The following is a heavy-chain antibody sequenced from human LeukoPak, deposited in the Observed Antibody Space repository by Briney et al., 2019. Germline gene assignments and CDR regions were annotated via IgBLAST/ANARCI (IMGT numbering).Heavy chain of an antibody. D-gene: IGHD2-15*01. V-gene: IGHV4-59*01. CDR3: ARSVEGYCSGGSCYSYHYYMDV. CDR1: SRSISIYY. J-gene: IGHJ6*03. Sequence: PSQTLSLTCTVSSRSISIYYWRWIRQPPGKGREWIGYIHYSGSTNCNPSLKSGVTISVGTSEKQFVLKVSAVTAADTDGYYCARSVEGYCSGGSCYSYHYYMDVWGKGTTVTVSS. CDR2: IHYSGST.